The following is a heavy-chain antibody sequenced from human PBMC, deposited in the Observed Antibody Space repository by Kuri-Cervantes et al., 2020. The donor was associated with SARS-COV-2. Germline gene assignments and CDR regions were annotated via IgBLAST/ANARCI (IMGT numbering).Heavy chain of an antibody. Sequence: ASVKVSCKASGYTFTSYAMHWVRQAPGQRLKWMGWINAGNGNTKYSQKFQGRVTITRDTSASTAYMELSSLRSEDTAVYYCAREYYDSSGYYYYYYYGMDVWGQGTTVTVSS. CDR1: GYTFTSYA. J-gene: IGHJ6*02. CDR2: INAGNGNT. V-gene: IGHV1-3*01. D-gene: IGHD3-22*01. CDR3: AREYYDSSGYYYYYYYGMDV.